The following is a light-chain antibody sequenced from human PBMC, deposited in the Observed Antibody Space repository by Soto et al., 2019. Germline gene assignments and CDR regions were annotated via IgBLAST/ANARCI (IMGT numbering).Light chain of an antibody. V-gene: IGKV3-11*01. CDR3: QQRNIWPPVT. CDR1: PSVTNF. Sequence: EIVLTQSPATLSLSPGERATLSCRASPSVTNFLAWDQQKPGQAPRLLIYGAFHRATGIPARFSGSGSGTDFTLTISSLEPEDFAVYYCQQRNIWPPVTFGQGTRLEI. CDR2: GAF. J-gene: IGKJ5*01.